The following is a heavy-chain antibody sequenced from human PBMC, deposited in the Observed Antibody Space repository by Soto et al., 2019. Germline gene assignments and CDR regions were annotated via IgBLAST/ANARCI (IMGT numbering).Heavy chain of an antibody. CDR2: IIPIFGTA. Sequence: ASVKVSCKASGGTFSSYAISWVRQAPGQGLEWMGGIIPIFGTANYAQKFQGRVAITADESTSTAYMELSSLRSEDTAVYYCAMDYYNWNHASKNYYYGMDVWGQGTTVTVSS. CDR3: AMDYYNWNHASKNYYYGMDV. D-gene: IGHD1-20*01. V-gene: IGHV1-69*13. CDR1: GGTFSSYA. J-gene: IGHJ6*02.